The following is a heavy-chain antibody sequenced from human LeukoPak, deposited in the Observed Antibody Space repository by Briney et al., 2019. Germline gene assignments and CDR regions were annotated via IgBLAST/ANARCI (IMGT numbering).Heavy chain of an antibody. J-gene: IGHJ6*02. CDR1: GDSVSSNSAA. V-gene: IGHV6-1*01. CDR3: AREREDGYDWDYYYGMDV. D-gene: IGHD5-12*01. Sequence: SQTLSLTFAISGDSVSSNSAAWNWIRQSPSRGLEWLGRTYYRSKWYNDYAVSVKSRITINPDTSKNQFSLRLNSVTPEDTAVYYCAREREDGYDWDYYYGMDVWGQGTTVTVSS. CDR2: TYYRSKWYN.